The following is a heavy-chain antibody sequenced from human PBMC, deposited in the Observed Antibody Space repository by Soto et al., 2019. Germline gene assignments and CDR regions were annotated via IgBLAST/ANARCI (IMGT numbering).Heavy chain of an antibody. J-gene: IGHJ4*02. D-gene: IGHD6-13*01. CDR3: ATDLAAAGTYFDY. Sequence: GASVKVSCKASGYTFTGYYMHWVRQAPGKGLEWMGGFDPEDGETIYAQKFQGRVTMTEDTSTDTAYMELSSLRSEDTAVYYCATDLAAAGTYFDYWGQGTLVTVSS. CDR1: GYTFTGYY. CDR2: FDPEDGET. V-gene: IGHV1-24*01.